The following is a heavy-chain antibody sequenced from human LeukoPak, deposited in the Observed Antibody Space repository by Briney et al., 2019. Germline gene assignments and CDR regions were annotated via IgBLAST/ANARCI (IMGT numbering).Heavy chain of an antibody. V-gene: IGHV3-9*01. J-gene: IGHJ4*02. CDR2: ISWNSGSI. Sequence: GGSLRLSWAASGFTFDIYAMHWVRQAPGKGLEWVSGISWNSGSIGYADSVKGRFTISRDNAKNSLYLQMNSLRAEDTALYYCAKDPLGRMFRIFDYWGQGTLVTVSS. CDR1: GFTFDIYA. CDR3: AKDPLGRMFRIFDY. D-gene: IGHD3-10*02.